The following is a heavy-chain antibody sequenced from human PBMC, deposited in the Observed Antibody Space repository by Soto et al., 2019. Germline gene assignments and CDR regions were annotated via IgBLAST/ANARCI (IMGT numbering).Heavy chain of an antibody. D-gene: IGHD3-22*01. V-gene: IGHV3-15*07. J-gene: IGHJ4*02. Sequence: GGSLRLSCAASGFTFSNAWMNWVRQAPGKGLEWVGRIKSKTDGGTTDYAAPVKGRFTISRDDSKNTLYLQMNSLKTEDTAVYYCTTGITMSDSDFDYWGQGTLVTVSS. CDR1: GFTFSNAW. CDR3: TTGITMSDSDFDY. CDR2: IKSKTDGGTT.